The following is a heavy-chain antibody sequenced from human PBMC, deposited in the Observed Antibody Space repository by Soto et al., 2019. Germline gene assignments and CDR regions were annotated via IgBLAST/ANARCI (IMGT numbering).Heavy chain of an antibody. V-gene: IGHV1-69*02. CDR1: GGTLNSYT. Sequence: QVQLVQSGAEVKKPGSSVKVSCKASGGTLNSYTINWVRQAPGHGPEWLGRIIPVLGVANYAQTFHGRVTITADKSTSTVYMDLTSLRSEDTAVYYCASSSVAAAGTLGNWGPGTLVTVSS. CDR2: IIPVLGVA. D-gene: IGHD6-13*01. CDR3: ASSSVAAAGTLGN. J-gene: IGHJ4*02.